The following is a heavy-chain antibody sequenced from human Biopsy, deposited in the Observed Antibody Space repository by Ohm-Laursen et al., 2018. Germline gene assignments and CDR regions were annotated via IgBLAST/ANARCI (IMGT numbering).Heavy chain of an antibody. CDR2: ANPITGAP. CDR1: GYTFNDYY. Sequence: ASVKVSCKASGYTFNDYYIHWVRQSPGQGLEWMGWANPITGAPNSAEKFRGRVTLTRDTSISAVYIELRRLKSDDAAVYFCARDRMTDVFGGPTRTDVFDSWGQGTPVTVSS. D-gene: IGHD3-10*01. V-gene: IGHV1-2*02. CDR3: ARDRMTDVFGGPTRTDVFDS. J-gene: IGHJ4*02.